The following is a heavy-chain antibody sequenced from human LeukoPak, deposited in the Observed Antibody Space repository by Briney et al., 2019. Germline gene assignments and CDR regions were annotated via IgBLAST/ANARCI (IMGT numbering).Heavy chain of an antibody. CDR2: IIPIFGTA. CDR1: GGTFSSYA. V-gene: IGHV1-69*06. J-gene: IGHJ4*02. CDR3: ARVLAVAGFDY. D-gene: IGHD6-19*01. Sequence: SVKVSCKASGGTFSSYAIIWVRQAPGQGLEWMGGIIPIFGTANYAQKFQGRVTITADKSTSTAYMELSSLRSEDTAVYYCARVLAVAGFDYWGQGTLVTVSS.